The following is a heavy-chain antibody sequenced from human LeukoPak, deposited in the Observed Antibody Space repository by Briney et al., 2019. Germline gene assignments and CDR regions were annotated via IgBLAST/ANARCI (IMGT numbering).Heavy chain of an antibody. CDR1: GGSISSYY. CDR2: IYYSGST. CDR3: ARSTMVRGVRRYYFVY. Sequence: SETQSLTCTVSGGSISSYYWSWIRQPPGKGLEWIGYIYYSGSTNYNPSLKSRVTISVDTSKNQFSLKLSSVTAADTAVYYCARSTMVRGVRRYYFVYWGQGTLVTVSS. V-gene: IGHV4-59*01. J-gene: IGHJ4*02. D-gene: IGHD3-10*01.